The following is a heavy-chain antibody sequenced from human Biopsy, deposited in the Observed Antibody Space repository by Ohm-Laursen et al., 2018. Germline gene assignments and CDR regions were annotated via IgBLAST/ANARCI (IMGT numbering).Heavy chain of an antibody. D-gene: IGHD2-15*01. V-gene: IGHV4-31*03. CDR1: GDSISGGGYY. CDR3: ARDYGSGYLFAP. J-gene: IGHJ5*02. Sequence: SETLSLTCPVSGDSISGGGYYWSWIRQHPGKGLEWIGYIHYMGSTNYNPSLKSRVTISVDTSKNQFSLRLTSVTAADTAVYYCARDYGSGYLFAPWGQGTLVPGSS. CDR2: IHYMGST.